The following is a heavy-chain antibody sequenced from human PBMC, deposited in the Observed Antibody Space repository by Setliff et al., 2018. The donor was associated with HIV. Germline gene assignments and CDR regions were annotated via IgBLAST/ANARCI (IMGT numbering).Heavy chain of an antibody. CDR1: GYTFINYA. J-gene: IGHJ5*02. CDR2: INTNSGSP. Sequence: GASVKVSCKASGYTFINYAMNWVRQAPGQGLEWMGWINTNSGSPTYAQAFTGRFVFSVDTSVTTAYLQISSLKAEDTAIYYCARALYGDYGGDVNWMDPWGQGTQVTVSS. CDR3: ARALYGDYGGDVNWMDP. V-gene: IGHV7-4-1*02. D-gene: IGHD4-17*01.